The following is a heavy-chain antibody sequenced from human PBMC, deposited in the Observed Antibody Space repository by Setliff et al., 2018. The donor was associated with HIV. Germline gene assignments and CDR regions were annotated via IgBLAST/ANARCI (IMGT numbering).Heavy chain of an antibody. V-gene: IGHV4-38-2*02. CDR1: GHSITSDYQ. D-gene: IGHD4-17*01. J-gene: IGHJ4*02. Sequence: SATLSLTCTVSGHSITSDYQWGWIRQPPGKGLEWIGSIYHSGSTYYNPSLKSRVTISVDTTKSQISLKLISVTAADTAVFYCVRIDYGDYDFDYWGQGTLVTVSS. CDR2: IYHSGST. CDR3: VRIDYGDYDFDY.